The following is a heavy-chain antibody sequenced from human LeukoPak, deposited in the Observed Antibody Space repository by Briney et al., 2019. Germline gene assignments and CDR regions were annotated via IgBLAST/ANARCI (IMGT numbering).Heavy chain of an antibody. Sequence: GGSLRLSCAASAFTFSSHPMGWVRRAPGKGLEWVSSICSSIGCTYYADSVRGRFAISRDDSKNTLYLQMNSLRAEDTAVYYCARISLAPSDNFDTWGQGTLVTVSS. V-gene: IGHV3-23*01. CDR3: ARISLAPSDNFDT. D-gene: IGHD1-1*01. CDR1: AFTFSSHP. J-gene: IGHJ4*02. CDR2: ICSSIGCT.